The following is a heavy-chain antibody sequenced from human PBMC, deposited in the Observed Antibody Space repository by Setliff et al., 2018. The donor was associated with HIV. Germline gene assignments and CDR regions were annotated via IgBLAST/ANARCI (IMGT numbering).Heavy chain of an antibody. CDR3: ARVGATPIDAFDI. Sequence: ASVKVSCKPSGYTFTAYGLSWVRQAPGQGLEWMGWISTYSDETSYAQRLQGRVTTTADESTSTAYMELSSLRSEDTAVYYCARVGATPIDAFDIWGQGTMVTVSS. D-gene: IGHD1-26*01. J-gene: IGHJ3*02. V-gene: IGHV1-18*01. CDR2: ISTYSDET. CDR1: GYTFTAYG.